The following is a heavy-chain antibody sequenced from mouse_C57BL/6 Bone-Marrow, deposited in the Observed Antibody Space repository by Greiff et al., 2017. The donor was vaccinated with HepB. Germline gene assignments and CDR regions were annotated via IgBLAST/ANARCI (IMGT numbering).Heavy chain of an antibody. CDR1: GYSITSGYY. J-gene: IGHJ4*01. Sequence: EVQLKESGPGLVKPSQSLSLTCSVTGYSITSGYYWNWIRQFPGNKLEWMGYISYDGSNNYNPSLKNRISITRDTSKNQFFLKLNSVTTEDTATYYCARGGYAMGYWGQGTSVTVSS. CDR3: ARGGYAMGY. CDR2: ISYDGSN. V-gene: IGHV3-6*01.